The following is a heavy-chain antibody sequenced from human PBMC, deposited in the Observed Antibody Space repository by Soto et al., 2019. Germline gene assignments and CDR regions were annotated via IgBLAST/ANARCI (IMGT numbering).Heavy chain of an antibody. D-gene: IGHD5-18*01. CDR2: MYNTGST. Sequence: SETLSLTCTFSGGSISRYYWSWIRQPPGKGLEWIGYMYNTGSTVYNPSFKSRVTISVDTSKNQFSLKLNSVTAADTAVYYCASPGWATAMVLDYWGQGTLVTVSS. CDR1: GGSISRYY. V-gene: IGHV4-59*01. CDR3: ASPGWATAMVLDY. J-gene: IGHJ4*02.